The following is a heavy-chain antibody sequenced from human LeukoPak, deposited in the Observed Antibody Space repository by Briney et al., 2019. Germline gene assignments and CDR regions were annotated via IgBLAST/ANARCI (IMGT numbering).Heavy chain of an antibody. CDR2: ISGSGGST. Sequence: LSGGSLRLSCAASGFTFSDYYMSWIRQAPGKGLEWVSAISGSGGSTYYADSMKGRFTISRDNSKNTLYLQMNSLRAEDTAVYYCAKLGYSSSWYRGSFDYWGQGTLVTVSS. CDR1: GFTFSDYY. J-gene: IGHJ4*02. V-gene: IGHV3-23*01. CDR3: AKLGYSSSWYRGSFDY. D-gene: IGHD6-13*01.